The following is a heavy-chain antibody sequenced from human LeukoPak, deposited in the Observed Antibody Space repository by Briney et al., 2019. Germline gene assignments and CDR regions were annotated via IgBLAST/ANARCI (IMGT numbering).Heavy chain of an antibody. CDR2: IYYSGST. D-gene: IGHD3-22*01. CDR1: SGSISSSSYY. Sequence: SETLSLTCAVSSGSISSSSYYWGWIRQPPGKGLEWIGSIYYSGSTYYNPSLKSRVTLSVDTSKNQFSLKLRSVTAADTAVYYCARQERGYDGSGHRAFDIWGQGTMVTISS. CDR3: ARQERGYDGSGHRAFDI. J-gene: IGHJ3*02. V-gene: IGHV4-39*01.